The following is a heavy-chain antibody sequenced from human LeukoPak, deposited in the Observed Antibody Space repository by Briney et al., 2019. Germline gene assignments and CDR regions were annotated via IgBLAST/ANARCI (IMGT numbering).Heavy chain of an antibody. D-gene: IGHD2/OR15-2a*01. J-gene: IGHJ4*02. CDR2: INSDGSWT. CDR1: GNYW. CDR3: VSFYETY. V-gene: IGHV3-74*01. Sequence: GRSLRLTCAASGNYWMHWVRQAPGKGLVWVSHINSDGSWTSYADSVKGRFTISKDNAKNTVYLQMNNLGAEDTAVYYCVSFYETYWGRGTLVTVSS.